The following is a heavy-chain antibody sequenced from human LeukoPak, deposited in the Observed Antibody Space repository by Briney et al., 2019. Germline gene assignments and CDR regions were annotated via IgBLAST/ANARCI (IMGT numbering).Heavy chain of an antibody. J-gene: IGHJ6*02. CDR2: ISSSSSYI. Sequence: GGSLRLSCAASGFTFSSYSMNWVRQAPGKGLEWVSSISSSSSYIYYADSVKGRFTISRDNAKNSLYLQMNSLRAEDTAVYYCARDRVKEDGYNYFSRYHYYGMDVWGQGTTVTVS. D-gene: IGHD5-24*01. V-gene: IGHV3-21*01. CDR1: GFTFSSYS. CDR3: ARDRVKEDGYNYFSRYHYYGMDV.